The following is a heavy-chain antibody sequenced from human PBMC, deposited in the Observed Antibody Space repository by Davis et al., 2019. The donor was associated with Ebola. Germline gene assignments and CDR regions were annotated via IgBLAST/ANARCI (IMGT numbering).Heavy chain of an antibody. CDR3: AKDGDDYDYVWGSYRSIDY. Sequence: AASVKVSCKASGYTFTSYAMHWVRQAPGQRLEWMGWINAGNGNTKYSQKFQGRVTITRDTSASTAYMELSSLRSEDTAVYYCAKDGDDYDYVWGSYRSIDYWGQGTLVTVSS. D-gene: IGHD3-16*02. J-gene: IGHJ4*02. CDR2: INAGNGNT. V-gene: IGHV1-3*01. CDR1: GYTFTSYA.